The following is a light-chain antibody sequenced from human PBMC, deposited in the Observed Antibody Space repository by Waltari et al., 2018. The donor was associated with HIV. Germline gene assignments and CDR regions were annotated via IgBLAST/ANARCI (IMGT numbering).Light chain of an antibody. J-gene: IGKJ5*01. CDR2: GAS. CDR3: QQYDKWPRGT. CDR1: QSVGSS. V-gene: IGKV3-15*01. Sequence: EIVLIQSPATLSESPGKIATLSCRPSQSVGSSLAWYQHSPGQSPRLLIYGASTRATGIPGRFSGSGSGTEFTLTISSLQSEDFAVYYCQQYDKWPRGTFGQGTRVEIK.